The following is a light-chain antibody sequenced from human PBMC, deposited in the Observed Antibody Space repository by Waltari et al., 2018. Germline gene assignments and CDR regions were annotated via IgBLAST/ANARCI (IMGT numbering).Light chain of an antibody. CDR3: QQYYIKPQT. J-gene: IGKJ1*01. V-gene: IGKV1-NL1*01. CDR1: QVIGSS. CDR2: AAS. Sequence: DIQMTQSPSSLSASVGDRVTIPCRASQVIGSSFAWYQQQPGKAPKFLLFAASRLASGVPSRFSGGGAWADFTLTISSLQAEDFATYYCQQYYIKPQTFGQGTKVEIK.